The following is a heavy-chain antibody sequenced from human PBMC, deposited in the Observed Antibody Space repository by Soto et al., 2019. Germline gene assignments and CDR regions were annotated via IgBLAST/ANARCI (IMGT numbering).Heavy chain of an antibody. CDR2: IFYSGGT. V-gene: IGHV4-39*01. J-gene: IGHJ4*02. CDR3: ARRVDYVWGSYRYSPYFDY. Sequence: SETLSLTCTVSGGSILDSTYYWAWIRQSPGKGLEWIGTIFYSGGTFYTPSLKSRVTMSVDTSNNQFSLKLSSVTAADTAVYYCARRVDYVWGSYRYSPYFDYWGQGTLVTVSS. CDR1: GGSILDSTYY. D-gene: IGHD3-16*02.